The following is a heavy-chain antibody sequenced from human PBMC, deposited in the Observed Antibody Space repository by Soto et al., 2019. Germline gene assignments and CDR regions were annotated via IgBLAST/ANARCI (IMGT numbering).Heavy chain of an antibody. J-gene: IGHJ4*02. D-gene: IGHD3-10*01. Sequence: QVQLVQSGAEVKKPGASVKVSCKASGYKFINHYIHWVRQAPGVGLKWWGLINPNGGGTDYAQKFQCRVTMTTDTYASTVHMELSRLRSEDTAVYFRARDSSASATSYSFDYWGQGTLVTVSS. CDR1: GYKFINHY. CDR2: INPNGGGT. CDR3: ARDSSASATSYSFDY. V-gene: IGHV1-46*01.